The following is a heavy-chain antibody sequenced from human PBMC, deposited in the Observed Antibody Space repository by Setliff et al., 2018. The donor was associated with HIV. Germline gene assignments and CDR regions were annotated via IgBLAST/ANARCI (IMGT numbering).Heavy chain of an antibody. CDR1: GDSISSDSFF. CDR3: ARENGRTNYYYYYGMDV. CDR2: IYTSGST. Sequence: SETLSLTCTVSGDSISSDSFFWSWIRQPAGKGLEWIGRIYTSGSTNYNPSLKSRVTISVDTSKNQFSLKLSSVTAADTAVYYCARENGRTNYYYYYGMDVWGQGTTVTVSS. J-gene: IGHJ6*02. V-gene: IGHV4-61*02.